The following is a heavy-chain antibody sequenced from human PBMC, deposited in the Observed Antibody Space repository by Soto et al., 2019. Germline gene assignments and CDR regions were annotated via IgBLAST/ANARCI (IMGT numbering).Heavy chain of an antibody. CDR2: IIRIFDTA. J-gene: IGHJ4*02. CDR1: GGTFSRYS. Sequence: SVKVSCKASGGTFSRYSIRWVRQAPGQGLEWIGGIIRIFDTANYVQKLLGRVTTTADESKNTLYLQMNSLRTEDTAIYYCTKAPPNEHIDYWGQGTLVTVSS. D-gene: IGHD1-1*01. V-gene: IGHV1-69*13. CDR3: TKAPPNEHIDY.